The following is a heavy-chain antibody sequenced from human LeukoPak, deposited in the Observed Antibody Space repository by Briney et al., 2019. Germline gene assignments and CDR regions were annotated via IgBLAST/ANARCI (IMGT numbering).Heavy chain of an antibody. D-gene: IGHD3-22*01. V-gene: IGHV4-39*01. CDR1: GGSISSSSYY. CDR3: ARRGSYYDSSDYYFDY. Sequence: SETLSLTCTVSGGSISSSSYYWGWIRQPPGKGLEWIGSIYYSGSTYYNPSLKSRVTISVDTSKNQFSLKLSSVTAADAAVYYCARRGSYYDSSDYYFDYWGQGTLVTVSS. CDR2: IYYSGST. J-gene: IGHJ4*02.